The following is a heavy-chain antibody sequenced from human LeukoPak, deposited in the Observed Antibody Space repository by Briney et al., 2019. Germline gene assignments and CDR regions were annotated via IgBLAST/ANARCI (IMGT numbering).Heavy chain of an antibody. D-gene: IGHD5-18*01. CDR3: ARRDTATDFDY. CDR1: GYNFTNFW. CDR2: IYPGDSDI. Sequence: PGESLKISCKGSGYNFTNFWIGWVRQMPGKGLEWMGIIYPGDSDIRYSPSFQGQVTISADKSISTAYLQWSSLKASDTAMYYCARRDTATDFDYWGQGTLVTVSS. J-gene: IGHJ4*02. V-gene: IGHV5-51*01.